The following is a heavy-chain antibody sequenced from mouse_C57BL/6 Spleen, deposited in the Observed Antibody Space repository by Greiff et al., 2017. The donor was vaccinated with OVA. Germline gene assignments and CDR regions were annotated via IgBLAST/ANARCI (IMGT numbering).Heavy chain of an antibody. D-gene: IGHD2-14*01. CDR1: GFTFTSYW. CDR2: IYPGSGST. CDR3: RSSLVRGYFDY. V-gene: IGHV1-55*01. J-gene: IGHJ2*01. Sequence: VQLQQSGAELVKPGASVKMSCKASGFTFTSYWITWVKQRPGQGLEWIGDIYPGSGSTNYKEKFKSKATLTVATSSSTAYMQLSSLTSEDSGGYYGRSSLVRGYFDYWGQGTTLTVSS.